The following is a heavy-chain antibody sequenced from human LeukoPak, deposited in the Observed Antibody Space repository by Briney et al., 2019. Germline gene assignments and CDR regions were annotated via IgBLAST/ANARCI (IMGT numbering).Heavy chain of an antibody. CDR3: ARDREAGSSWTFDY. D-gene: IGHD6-13*01. Sequence: SVKVSCKASGGTFSSYTISWVRQAPGQGLEWMGGIIPIFGTANYAQKFQGRVTITTDESTSTAYMELSSLRSEDTAVYYCARDREAGSSWTFDYWGQGTLVTVSS. CDR2: IIPIFGTA. CDR1: GGTFSSYT. J-gene: IGHJ4*02. V-gene: IGHV1-69*05.